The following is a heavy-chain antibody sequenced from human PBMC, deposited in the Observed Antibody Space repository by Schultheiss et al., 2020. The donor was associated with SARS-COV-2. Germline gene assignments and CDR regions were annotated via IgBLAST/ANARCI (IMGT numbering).Heavy chain of an antibody. CDR1: GFTFSSYS. V-gene: IGHV3-23*01. CDR3: ARGYGSRPGDY. J-gene: IGHJ4*02. CDR2: VSAGGGTT. Sequence: GGSLRLSCAASGFTFSSYSMNWVRQAPGKGLEWVSAVSAGGGTTYYADSVKGRFTISGDNSKNTLYLQMNSLRAEDTAVYYCARGYGSRPGDYWGQGTLVTVSS. D-gene: IGHD3-10*01.